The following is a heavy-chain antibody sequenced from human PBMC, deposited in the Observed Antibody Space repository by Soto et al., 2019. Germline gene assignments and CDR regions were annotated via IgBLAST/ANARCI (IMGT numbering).Heavy chain of an antibody. Sequence: QAHLVESGGGVVQPGRSLRLSCAASGFTFTSYGMHWVRQAPGTRLEWVALISYDGGLQHYAYYVKGRFTFSRDNSKNMVILQRNRLIAEDTAVYYCVSDRGYGHASVPYSWGQGTLVSVSS. J-gene: IGHJ4*02. V-gene: IGHV3-30*03. CDR3: VSDRGYGHASVPYS. D-gene: IGHD5-18*01. CDR1: GFTFTSYG. CDR2: ISYDGGLQ.